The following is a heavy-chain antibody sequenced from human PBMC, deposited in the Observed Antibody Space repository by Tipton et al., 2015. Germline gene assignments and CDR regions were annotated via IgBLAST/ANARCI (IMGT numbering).Heavy chain of an antibody. J-gene: IGHJ4*02. V-gene: IGHV4-59*08. CDR2: IYYSGST. Sequence: TLSLTCNVSGGSITSYYWSWIRQPPGKGLEWIGYIYYSGSTKYSPSLKSRVTISVDSSKTQLSLKLRSVTDADTAVYYCARGELGDFDSWGQGTLVTVSS. CDR3: ARGELGDFDS. D-gene: IGHD6-6*01. CDR1: GGSITSYY.